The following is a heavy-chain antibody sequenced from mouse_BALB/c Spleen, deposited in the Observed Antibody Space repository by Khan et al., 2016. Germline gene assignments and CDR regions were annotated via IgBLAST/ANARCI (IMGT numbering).Heavy chain of an antibody. CDR2: MNTYTGES. D-gene: IGHD1-1*01. CDR1: GYTFTNYG. Sequence: QIQLVQSGPELKKPGETVKISCKAAGYTFTNYGMNWVKQAPGKGLKWMGWMNTYTGESTYSDDFKGRFAFSLETSASTAYLQINNLKNEYIVKFFSETKVYSGSSYDVIDYWGQGTSGTVTS. CDR3: ETKVYSGSSYDVIDY. V-gene: IGHV9-1*02. J-gene: IGHJ4*01.